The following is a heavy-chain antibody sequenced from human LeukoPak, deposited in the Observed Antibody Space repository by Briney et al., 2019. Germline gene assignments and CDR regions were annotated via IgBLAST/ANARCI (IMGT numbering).Heavy chain of an antibody. Sequence: PSETLSLTCTVSGGSISRYYWSWIRQPPGKGLEWIGYIYYSGSTNYNPSLKSRVTISVDTSKNQFSLKLSSVTAADTAIYYCARLRSYGGNRGIDYWGQGTLVAVSS. CDR3: ARLRSYGGNRGIDY. D-gene: IGHD4-23*01. J-gene: IGHJ4*02. CDR1: GGSISRYY. V-gene: IGHV4-59*08. CDR2: IYYSGST.